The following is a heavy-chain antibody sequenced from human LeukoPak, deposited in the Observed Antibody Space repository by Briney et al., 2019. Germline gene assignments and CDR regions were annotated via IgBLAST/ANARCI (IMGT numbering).Heavy chain of an antibody. D-gene: IGHD6-13*01. CDR2: SIPICGSA. CDR1: GGTFSSYA. CDR3: ERVQITDSSSRGIGVYYYYYMDV. J-gene: IGHJ6*03. Sequence: EASVKVSCKASGGTFSSYAIDWVRQAPGQALEWMGGSIPICGSADYAHKFQCRVSIAADESTSTAYMMPSSLTSEAPAGTYCERVQITDSSSRGIGVYYYYYMDVWGKGTTVTVCS. V-gene: IGHV1-69*13.